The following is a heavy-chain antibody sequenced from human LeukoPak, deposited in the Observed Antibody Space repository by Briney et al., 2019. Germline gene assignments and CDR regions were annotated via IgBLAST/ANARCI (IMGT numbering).Heavy chain of an antibody. Sequence: GGSLRLSCAASGFTFSSYGMHWVRQAPGKGLEWVAFIRYDGSNKYYADSVKGRFTISRDNSKNTLYLQMNSLRAEDTAVYYCAKDHTVTPGILDYWGQGTLVTVSS. CDR1: GFTFSSYG. CDR3: AKDHTVTPGILDY. J-gene: IGHJ4*02. V-gene: IGHV3-30*02. CDR2: IRYDGSNK. D-gene: IGHD4-17*01.